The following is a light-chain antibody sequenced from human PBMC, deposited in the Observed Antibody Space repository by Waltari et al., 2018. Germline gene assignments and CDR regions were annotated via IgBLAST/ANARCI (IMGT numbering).Light chain of an antibody. CDR2: SAS. Sequence: DIQMTQAPPSLSASVGDRVTMTCRTSQSITDHLNWIQQQPGKAPKLLIHSASALQSGVPSRYSGGGSGTHFTLAISSLQPEDVATYFCRQSYITPYTFGQGTKLGIK. J-gene: IGKJ2*01. CDR3: RQSYITPYT. V-gene: IGKV1-39*01. CDR1: QSITDH.